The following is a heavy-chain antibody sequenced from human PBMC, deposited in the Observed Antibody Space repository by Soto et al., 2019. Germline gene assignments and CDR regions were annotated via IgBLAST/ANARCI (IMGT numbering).Heavy chain of an antibody. CDR2: INPNSGGT. CDR3: ARGGGLTVTFGVFDY. Sequence: ASVKVSCKASGYTFTGYYMHWVRQAPGQGLEWMGWINPNSGGTNYAQKFQGRVTMTRDTSISTAYMELSSLRSEDTAVYYCARGGGLTVTFGVFDYWGQGTLVTVSS. CDR1: GYTFTGYY. V-gene: IGHV1-2*02. J-gene: IGHJ4*02. D-gene: IGHD4-4*01.